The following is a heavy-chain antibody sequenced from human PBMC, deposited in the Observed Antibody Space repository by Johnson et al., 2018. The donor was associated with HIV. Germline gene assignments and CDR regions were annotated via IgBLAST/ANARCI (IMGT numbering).Heavy chain of an antibody. CDR2: IRWHSGSI. CDR3: AKDVGYCSGGSCFTRGAFDI. V-gene: IGHV3-9*01. D-gene: IGHD2-15*01. J-gene: IGHJ3*02. Sequence: EVQLVESGGGLVKPGGSLRLSCAASGFTFTNAWMSWVRQAPGKGLEWVSGIRWHSGSIGYAASVKGRFTISRDNAKNSLYLQMNSLRAEDTALYYCAKDVGYCSGGSCFTRGAFDIWGQGTTVTVSS. CDR1: GFTFTNAW.